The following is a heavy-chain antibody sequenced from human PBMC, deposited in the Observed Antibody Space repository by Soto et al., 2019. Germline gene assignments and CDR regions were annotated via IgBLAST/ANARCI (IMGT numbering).Heavy chain of an antibody. Sequence: EVQLVESGGGLVKPGGSLRLSCAASGFTFSRYGMNWLRQAPGKGLEWVASIRSSTSYVYYADSVKGRFSTSRDNAKNILSLEMYALRTEDRAVYYCARNPSEGRVGNSLESWGQGTLVTVSS. CDR3: ARNPSEGRVGNSLES. D-gene: IGHD2-2*01. CDR2: IRSSTSYV. J-gene: IGHJ5*01. V-gene: IGHV3-21*06. CDR1: GFTFSRYG.